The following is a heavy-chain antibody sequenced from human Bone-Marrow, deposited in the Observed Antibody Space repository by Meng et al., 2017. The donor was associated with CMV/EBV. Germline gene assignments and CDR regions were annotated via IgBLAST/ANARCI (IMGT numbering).Heavy chain of an antibody. V-gene: IGHV4-59*01. CDR2: IYYSGST. D-gene: IGHD5-24*01. CDR3: ARDESRDGYNLPY. Sequence: SETLSLTCTVSGGSISSYYWSWIRQPPGKGLEWIGYIYYSGSTNYNPSLKSRVTISVDTSKNQFSLKLSSVTAADTAVYYCARDESRDGYNLPYWGQGTLVTVSS. CDR1: GGSISSYY. J-gene: IGHJ4*02.